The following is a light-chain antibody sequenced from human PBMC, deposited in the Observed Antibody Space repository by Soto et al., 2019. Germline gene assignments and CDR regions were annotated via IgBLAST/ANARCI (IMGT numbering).Light chain of an antibody. Sequence: EIVLTQSPGTLSLSPGERATLSCRASQSASSSYLAWYQQKPGQAPRLLIYGASSRATGIPDRFSGSGSGTDLNLTISRLEPEDFAVYYCQQYSSSPGTFGQGTKVEIK. CDR3: QQYSSSPGT. CDR1: QSASSSY. V-gene: IGKV3-20*01. CDR2: GAS. J-gene: IGKJ1*01.